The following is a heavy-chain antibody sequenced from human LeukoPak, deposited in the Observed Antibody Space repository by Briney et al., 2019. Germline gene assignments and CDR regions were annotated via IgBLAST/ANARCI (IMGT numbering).Heavy chain of an antibody. V-gene: IGHV3-23*01. CDR2: ISGSGGST. J-gene: IGHJ4*02. CDR1: GFTFNNYA. CDR3: AKPLRIAAAGTGY. D-gene: IGHD6-13*01. Sequence: GGSLRLSCAASGFTFNNYAMSWVRQAPGKGPEWLSAISGSGGSTTDADSVKGRFTTSRDNSKSTLYLQMNSLRAEDTAVYYCAKPLRIAAAGTGYWGQGTLVTVSS.